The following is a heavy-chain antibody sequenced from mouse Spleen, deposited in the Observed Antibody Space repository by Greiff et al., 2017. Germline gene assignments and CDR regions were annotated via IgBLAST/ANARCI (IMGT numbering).Heavy chain of an antibody. CDR1: GYSFTGYY. CDR2: INPSTGGT. CDR3: ARFTTVVGDY. D-gene: IGHD1-1*01. Sequence: EVQVVESGPELVKPGASVKISCKASGYSFTGYYMNWVKQSPEKSLEWIGEINPSTGGTTYNQKFKAKATLTVDKSSSTAYMQLKSLTSEDSAVYYCARFTTVVGDYWGQGTTLTVSS. J-gene: IGHJ2*01. V-gene: IGHV1-42*01.